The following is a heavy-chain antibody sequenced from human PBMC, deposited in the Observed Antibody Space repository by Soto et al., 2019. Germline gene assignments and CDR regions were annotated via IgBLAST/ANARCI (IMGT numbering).Heavy chain of an antibody. D-gene: IGHD6-19*01. Sequence: PSETLSLTCAVSGYSISSGYYWGWIRQPSGKGLEWIGSIYHSGSTYYNPSLKSRATISVDTSKNQFSLKLSSVTAADTAVYYCARTPPVAGPIDYWGQGTLVTVSS. CDR1: GYSISSGYY. V-gene: IGHV4-38-2*01. CDR2: IYHSGST. CDR3: ARTPPVAGPIDY. J-gene: IGHJ4*02.